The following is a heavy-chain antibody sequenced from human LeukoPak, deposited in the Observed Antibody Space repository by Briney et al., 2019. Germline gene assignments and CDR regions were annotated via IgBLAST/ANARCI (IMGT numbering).Heavy chain of an antibody. CDR2: IYYNSGNT. CDR3: ARDLGGYVESPSWDY. J-gene: IGHJ4*02. D-gene: IGHD3-16*01. CDR1: GGSISSGDYY. V-gene: IGHV4-39*07. Sequence: SETLSLTCTVSGGSISSGDYYWSWIRQPPGKGLEWIGTIYYNSGNTYYNPSLKSRVTISVDTSKNQFSLKLTSVTAADTAVYYCARDLGGYVESPSWDYWGQGTLVTVSS.